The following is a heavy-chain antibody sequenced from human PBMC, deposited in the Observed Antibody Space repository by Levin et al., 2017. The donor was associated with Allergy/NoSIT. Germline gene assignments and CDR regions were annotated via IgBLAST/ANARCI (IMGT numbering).Heavy chain of an antibody. Sequence: SQTLSLTCAVYGGSFSGHFWSWTRQSPGKGLEWIGEINHSGDTNYNPSLKSRVTISLDTSKNQFSLKLTSATAADTAVYYCARGRLEVADHWGQGTLVTVSS. CDR3: ARGRLEVADH. CDR2: INHSGDT. D-gene: IGHD1-1*01. J-gene: IGHJ4*02. CDR1: GGSFSGHF. V-gene: IGHV4-34*01.